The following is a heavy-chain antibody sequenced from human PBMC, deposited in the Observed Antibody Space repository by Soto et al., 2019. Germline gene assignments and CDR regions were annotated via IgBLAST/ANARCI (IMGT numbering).Heavy chain of an antibody. CDR3: ATRSTMVRGVTKYYYYYYGMDV. J-gene: IGHJ6*02. CDR2: IIPIFGTA. Sequence: QVQLVQSGAEVKKPGSSVKVSCKASGGTFSSYAISWVRQSPGQGLEWMGGIIPIFGTANDAQKFQGRVTITADESTSTAYMELSSMRSEDTAVYYCATRSTMVRGVTKYYYYYYGMDVWGQGTTVTVSS. CDR1: GGTFSSYA. V-gene: IGHV1-69*01. D-gene: IGHD3-10*01.